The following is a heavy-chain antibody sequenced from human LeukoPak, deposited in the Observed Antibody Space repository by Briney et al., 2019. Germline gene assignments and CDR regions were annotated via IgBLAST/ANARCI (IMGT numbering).Heavy chain of an antibody. J-gene: IGHJ4*02. CDR1: GFTVSSNY. Sequence: GGSLRLSCAASGFTVSSNYMSWVRQAPGKGLEWVSVIYSGSSSTYYTDSVKGRFTISRHNSKNTLYLQMNSLRAEDAAVYYCARVGSGWYDFDYWGQGTLVTVSS. D-gene: IGHD6-19*01. CDR2: IYSGSSST. V-gene: IGHV3-53*04. CDR3: ARVGSGWYDFDY.